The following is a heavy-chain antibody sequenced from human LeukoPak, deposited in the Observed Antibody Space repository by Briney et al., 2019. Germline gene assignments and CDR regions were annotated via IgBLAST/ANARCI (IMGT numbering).Heavy chain of an antibody. CDR3: ARHGSRIAPTMYY. V-gene: IGHV4-39*01. J-gene: IGHJ4*02. CDR2: ISYSEKT. CDR1: GGFITSGNYY. D-gene: IGHD2-8*01. Sequence: PSETLSLTCSVSGGFITSGNYYWGWIRQPPGMRLEWIGTISYSEKTYYNPSLQSRVSISVDTSKNQFSLKLSSVTAADTAVYYCARHGSRIAPTMYYWGQGILVTASS.